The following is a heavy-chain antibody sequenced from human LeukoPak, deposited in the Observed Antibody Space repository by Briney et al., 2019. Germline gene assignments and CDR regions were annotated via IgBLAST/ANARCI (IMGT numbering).Heavy chain of an antibody. CDR1: GFTFDDYA. D-gene: IGHD6-19*01. CDR3: AKDRGSSGWYATFDY. V-gene: IGHV3-43*02. CDR2: ISGDGGTT. Sequence: TGGSLRLSCAASGFTFDDYAMHWVRKAPGKGLEWVTLISGDGGTTYYGDSVRGRFTISRDKSKNSLYLQMDSLRTEDAALYYCAKDRGSSGWYATFDYWGQGTLVTVSS. J-gene: IGHJ4*02.